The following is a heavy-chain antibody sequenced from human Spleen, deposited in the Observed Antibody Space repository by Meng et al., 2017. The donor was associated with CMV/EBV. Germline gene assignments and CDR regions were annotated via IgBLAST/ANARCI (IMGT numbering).Heavy chain of an antibody. CDR3: ARAPNYYDSSGYY. CDR2: VSYDGNEK. CDR1: GFTVSSNY. J-gene: IGHJ4*02. V-gene: IGHV3-30*03. D-gene: IGHD3-22*01. Sequence: GESLKISCAASGFTVSSNYMSWVRQAPGKGLEWVAVVSYDGNEKFYADSVKGRLTISRDNSKNTLFLQMSGLRTEDTAVYYCARAPNYYDSSGYYWGQGTLVTVSS.